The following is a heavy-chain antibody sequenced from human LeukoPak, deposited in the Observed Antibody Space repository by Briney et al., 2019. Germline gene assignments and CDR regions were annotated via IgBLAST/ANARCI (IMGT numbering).Heavy chain of an antibody. CDR1: GFTFSSYA. Sequence: GGSLRLSCAASGFTFSSYAMSWVRQAPGKGLEWVSAISGSGGSTYYADSAKGRFTISRDNSKNTLYLQMNSLRAEDTAVYYCAKSYSSSWSFYDYWGQGTLVTVSS. J-gene: IGHJ4*02. D-gene: IGHD6-13*01. CDR3: AKSYSSSWSFYDY. CDR2: ISGSGGST. V-gene: IGHV3-23*01.